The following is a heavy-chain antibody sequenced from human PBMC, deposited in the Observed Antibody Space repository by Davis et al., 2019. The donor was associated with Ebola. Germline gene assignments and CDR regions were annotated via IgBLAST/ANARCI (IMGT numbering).Heavy chain of an antibody. V-gene: IGHV4-39*01. CDR3: ARGSGMIDL. D-gene: IGHD3-10*01. J-gene: IGHJ2*01. Sequence: GSLRLSCTVSGGSISSSSYYWGWIRQPPGKGLEWIGSIYYSGSTYHNPSLKSRVTISVDTSKNQFSLKLSSVTAADTAVYYCARGSGMIDLWGRGTLVTVSS. CDR2: IYYSGST. CDR1: GGSISSSSYY.